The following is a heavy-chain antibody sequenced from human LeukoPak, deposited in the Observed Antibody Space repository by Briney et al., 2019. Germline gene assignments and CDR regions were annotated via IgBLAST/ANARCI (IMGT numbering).Heavy chain of an antibody. V-gene: IGHV3-48*01. Sequence: PGGSLRLSCAASGFTFSSYGMNWVRQAPGKGLEWISYISTTSSTTYYADSVKGRFTISRDNSKNSLYLQMHSLRAEDTAVYYCARDPPLWSSYYTSGGQGTLVTVSS. J-gene: IGHJ4*02. D-gene: IGHD3-3*01. CDR2: ISTTSSTT. CDR1: GFTFSSYG. CDR3: ARDPPLWSSYYTS.